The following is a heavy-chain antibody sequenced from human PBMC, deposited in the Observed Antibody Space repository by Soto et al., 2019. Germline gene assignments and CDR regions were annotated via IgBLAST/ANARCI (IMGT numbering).Heavy chain of an antibody. Sequence: PSETLSLTCAVSGYSIGSGYYWGWIRQPPGKGLEWIGSIYHSGSTYYNPSLKSRVTISVDTSKNQFSLKLSSVTAADTAVYYCARGGYSYRYLYYYYGMDVWGQGNTVTVFS. CDR2: IYHSGST. J-gene: IGHJ6*02. CDR3: ARGGYSYRYLYYYYGMDV. CDR1: GYSIGSGYY. D-gene: IGHD5-18*01. V-gene: IGHV4-38-2*01.